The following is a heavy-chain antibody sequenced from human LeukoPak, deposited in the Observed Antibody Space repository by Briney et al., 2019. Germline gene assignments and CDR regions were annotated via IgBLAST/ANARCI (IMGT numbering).Heavy chain of an antibody. V-gene: IGHV4-30-2*01. D-gene: IGHD3-3*01. CDR2: ILHSGST. CDR1: GGSISSGGYC. CDR3: ARGTGTRITIFGVVISAFDI. J-gene: IGHJ3*02. Sequence: SQTLSLTCTVSGGSISSGGYCWSWIRQPPGKGLEWIGDILHSGSTYYNPSLKSRVTISVDRSKNQFSLKLSSVTAADTAVYYCARGTGTRITIFGVVISAFDIWGQGTMVTVSS.